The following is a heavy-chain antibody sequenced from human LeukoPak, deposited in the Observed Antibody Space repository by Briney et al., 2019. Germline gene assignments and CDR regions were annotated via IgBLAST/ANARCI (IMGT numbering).Heavy chain of an antibody. D-gene: IGHD2-15*01. V-gene: IGHV1-18*01. CDR3: ARVTGCSGGSCYFHGMDV. J-gene: IGHJ6*02. CDR1: GYTFTSYG. Sequence: ASVKVSCKASGYTFTSYGISWVRQALGQGLEWMGWISAYNGNTNYAQKLQGRVTMTTDTSTSTAYMELRSLRSDDTAVYYCARVTGCSGGSCYFHGMDVWGQGTTVTVSS. CDR2: ISAYNGNT.